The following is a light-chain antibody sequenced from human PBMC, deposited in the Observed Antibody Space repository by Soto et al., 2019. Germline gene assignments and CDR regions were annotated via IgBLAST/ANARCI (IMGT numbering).Light chain of an antibody. CDR3: PQYGSSPYT. J-gene: IGKJ2*01. CDR2: GAS. V-gene: IGKV3-20*01. Sequence: EIVLTQSPGTLSLSPGDTATLSCRASQSVYSNSLAWYQQESGQAPRLLIFGASNRATGISDRFSGSGSGTEFTRSISRLEPEDFAVYDCPQYGSSPYTYGQGTKLETK. CDR1: QSVYSNS.